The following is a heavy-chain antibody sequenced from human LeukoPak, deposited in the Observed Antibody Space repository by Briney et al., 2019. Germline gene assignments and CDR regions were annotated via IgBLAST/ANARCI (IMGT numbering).Heavy chain of an antibody. CDR3: AKAYMTTVVTGNWFDP. CDR2: ISWYSGSI. V-gene: IGHV3-9*01. D-gene: IGHD4-23*01. Sequence: GESLKLSCAASGFTLDDYAMHWVRQAPGKGLEWVSGISWYSGSIGYADSVKGRFTISRDNAKNSLYLQMNSLRAEDTALYYCAKAYMTTVVTGNWFDPWGQGTLVTVSS. J-gene: IGHJ5*02. CDR1: GFTLDDYA.